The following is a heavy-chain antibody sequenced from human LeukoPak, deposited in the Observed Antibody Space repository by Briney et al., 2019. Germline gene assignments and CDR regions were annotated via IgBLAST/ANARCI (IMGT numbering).Heavy chain of an antibody. CDR3: ARGDFWSGYEIDY. CDR1: GYTFTSYD. V-gene: IGHV1-8*03. Sequence: ASVKVSCKASGYTFTSYDINWVRQATGQGLEWMGWMNPNSGNTGYAQKFQGGVTITRNTSISTAYMELSSLRSEDTAVYYCARGDFWSGYEIDYWGQGTLVTVSS. CDR2: MNPNSGNT. J-gene: IGHJ4*02. D-gene: IGHD3-3*01.